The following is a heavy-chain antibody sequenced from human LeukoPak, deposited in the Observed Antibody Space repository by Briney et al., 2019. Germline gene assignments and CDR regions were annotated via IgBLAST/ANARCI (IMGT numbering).Heavy chain of an antibody. CDR1: GFTFSSYA. CDR3: ARDLREYSSGPTVDP. CDR2: ISYDGSNK. J-gene: IGHJ5*02. Sequence: GGSLRLSYAASGFTFSSYAMHWVRQAPGKGLEWVAVISYDGSNKYYADSVKGRFTISRDNSKNTLYLQMNSLRAEDTAVYYCARDLREYSSGPTVDPWGQGTLVTVSS. D-gene: IGHD6-19*01. V-gene: IGHV3-30-3*01.